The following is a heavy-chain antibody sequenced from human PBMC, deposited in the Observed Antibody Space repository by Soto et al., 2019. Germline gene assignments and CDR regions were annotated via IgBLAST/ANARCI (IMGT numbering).Heavy chain of an antibody. CDR2: IYYSGST. J-gene: IGHJ5*02. D-gene: IGHD6-6*01. CDR3: ARTLGISSIAENWFDP. V-gene: IGHV4-31*03. Sequence: TLSLTCTVSGGSISISVYYWTWIRQHPGKGLEWIGYIYYSGSTYYNPSLKSRVTISVDTSKNQFSLKLSSVTAADTAVYYCARTLGISSIAENWFDPWGQGTLVTVSS. CDR1: GGSISISVYY.